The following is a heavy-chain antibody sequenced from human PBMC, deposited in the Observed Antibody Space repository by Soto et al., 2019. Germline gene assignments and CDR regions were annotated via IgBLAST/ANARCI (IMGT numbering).Heavy chain of an antibody. V-gene: IGHV3-23*01. D-gene: IGHD2-15*01. CDR3: AKVRSGSGDFDY. CDR2: ISGTGGNT. CDR1: EFPFSSYA. J-gene: IGHJ4*02. Sequence: EVQLLESGGVLVQPGGSLRLSCAASEFPFSSYAMSWVRQGPGKGLEWVSGISGTGGNTYYADSVKGRFTISRDNSKHTLYLQMSSLRAEDTALYYCAKVRSGSGDFDYWGQGTLVTVSS.